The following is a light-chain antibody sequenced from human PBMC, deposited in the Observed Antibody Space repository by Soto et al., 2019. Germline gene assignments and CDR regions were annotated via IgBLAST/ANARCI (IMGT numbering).Light chain of an antibody. J-gene: IGLJ3*02. CDR2: GNS. Sequence: QSVLTHSPSVSGAPGQRVTISCTGSSSNIGAGYDVHWYQQLPGTAPKLLIYGNSNRPSGVPDRFSGSKSGTSASLAITGLQAEDEADYYCQSYDSSLSVVFGGGTKLTVL. V-gene: IGLV1-40*01. CDR3: QSYDSSLSVV. CDR1: SSNIGAGYD.